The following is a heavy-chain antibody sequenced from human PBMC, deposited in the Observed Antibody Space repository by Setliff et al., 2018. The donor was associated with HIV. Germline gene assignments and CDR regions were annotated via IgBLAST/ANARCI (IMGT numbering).Heavy chain of an antibody. CDR1: GGTFRTYA. CDR2: IIPMLRVA. V-gene: IGHV1-69*10. J-gene: IGHJ6*03. CDR3: ARGSNPTGNYDFYFLDV. D-gene: IGHD1-1*01. Sequence: SVKVSCKASGGTFRTYAISWVRQAPGQGLEWMGGIIPMLRVAKYAQNLQDRVTITADKSTGTAYMELSCLRSEDTAVYYCARGSNPTGNYDFYFLDVWGKGTTVTVSS.